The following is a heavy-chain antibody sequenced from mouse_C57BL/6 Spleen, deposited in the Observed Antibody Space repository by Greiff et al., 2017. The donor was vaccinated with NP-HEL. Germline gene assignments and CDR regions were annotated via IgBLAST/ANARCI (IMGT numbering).Heavy chain of an antibody. CDR3: ARQGAQASSFDY. D-gene: IGHD3-2*02. Sequence: DVMLVESGGDLVKPGGSLKLSCAASGFTFSSYGMSWVRQTPDKRLEWVATISSGGSYTYYPDSVKGRFTISRDNAKNTLYLQMSSLKSEDTAMYYCARQGAQASSFDYWGQGTTLTVSS. J-gene: IGHJ2*01. V-gene: IGHV5-6*02. CDR2: ISSGGSYT. CDR1: GFTFSSYG.